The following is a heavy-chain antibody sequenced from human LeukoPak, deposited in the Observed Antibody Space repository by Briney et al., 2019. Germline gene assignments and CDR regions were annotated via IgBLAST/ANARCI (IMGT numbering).Heavy chain of an antibody. CDR1: GYSFTSYW. J-gene: IGHJ3*02. Sequence: GESLKISCKGSGYSFTSYWIGWVRQMPGKDLEWMGLIYPGDSDTRYSPSFQGQVTISADKSISTAYLQWSSLKASDTAMYYCAGYYDSSGYYYNAFDIWGQGTMVTVSS. V-gene: IGHV5-51*01. CDR3: AGYYDSSGYYYNAFDI. D-gene: IGHD3-22*01. CDR2: IYPGDSDT.